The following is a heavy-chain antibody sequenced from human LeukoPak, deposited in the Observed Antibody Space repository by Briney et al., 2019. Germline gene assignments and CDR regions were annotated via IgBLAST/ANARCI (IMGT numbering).Heavy chain of an antibody. CDR3: VRVAKERVGGVYYFDY. D-gene: IGHD1-1*01. J-gene: IGHJ4*02. V-gene: IGHV3-13*01. Sequence: PGGSLRLSCAASGFTFRDYEMHWVRQATGNGLEWVSAIGTAGDTYYTGSGKGRFTISRENAKNSLYLQMNSLRAGDTAVYYCVRVAKERVGGVYYFDYWGQGTPVTVSS. CDR2: IGTAGDT. CDR1: GFTFRDYE.